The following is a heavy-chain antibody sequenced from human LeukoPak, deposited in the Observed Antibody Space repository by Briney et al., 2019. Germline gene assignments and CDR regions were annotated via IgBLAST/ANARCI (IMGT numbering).Heavy chain of an antibody. CDR2: ISSSSSYI. CDR3: AREDGSGSYGLGAHFDY. CDR1: GFTFSSYS. V-gene: IGHV3-21*01. J-gene: IGHJ4*02. Sequence: PGGSLRLSCAASGFTFSSYSMNWVRQAPGKGLEWVSSISSSSSYIYYADSVKGRFTISRDNAKDSLYLQMNSLRAEDTAVYYCAREDGSGSYGLGAHFDYWGQGTLVTVSS. D-gene: IGHD1-26*01.